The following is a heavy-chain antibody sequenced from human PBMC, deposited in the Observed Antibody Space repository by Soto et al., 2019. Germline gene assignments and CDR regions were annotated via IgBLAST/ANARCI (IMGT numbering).Heavy chain of an antibody. Sequence: GSLRLSCAASGFTFSSYGMHWVRQAPGKGLEWVAVIWYDGSNKYYADSVKGRFTISRDNSKNTLYLQMNSLRAEDTAVYYCARDRRYDFWSGYFVSPSYYSYYMDVWGKGTTVTVSS. CDR2: IWYDGSNK. V-gene: IGHV3-33*01. D-gene: IGHD3-3*01. CDR1: GFTFSSYG. J-gene: IGHJ6*03. CDR3: ARDRRYDFWSGYFVSPSYYSYYMDV.